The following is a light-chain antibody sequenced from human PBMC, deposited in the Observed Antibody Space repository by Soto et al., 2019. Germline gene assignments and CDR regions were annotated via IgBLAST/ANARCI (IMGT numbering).Light chain of an antibody. V-gene: IGKV3-11*01. CDR2: DAY. CDR3: QQRHIWPIT. CDR1: QSFRGL. J-gene: IGKJ5*01. Sequence: VLTQAPVTLSLSPRERATLSSRASQSFRGLLAWYQQKPGQAPRLLIYDAYNRATGIPPRFSGSGSGTDFTLTISSLEPEDSAVYYCQQRHIWPITFGQGTRLEIK.